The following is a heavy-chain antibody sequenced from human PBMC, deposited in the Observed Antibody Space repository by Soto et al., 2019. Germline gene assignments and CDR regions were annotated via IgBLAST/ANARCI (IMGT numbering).Heavy chain of an antibody. CDR3: AREHTQAAPGWYFAL. CDR1: GGTFSSYT. CDR2: IIPILGIA. Sequence: QVQLVQSGAEVKKPGSSVKVSCKASGGTFSSYTISWVRQAPGQGLEWMGRIIPILGIANYAQKFQGRVTITADKSTSTAYMELSSLTSEDTAVYYCAREHTQAAPGWYFALWGRGTLVTVSS. J-gene: IGHJ2*01. D-gene: IGHD6-6*01. V-gene: IGHV1-69*08.